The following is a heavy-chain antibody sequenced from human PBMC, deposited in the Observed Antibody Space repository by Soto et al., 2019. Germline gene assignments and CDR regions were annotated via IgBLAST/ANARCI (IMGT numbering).Heavy chain of an antibody. CDR2: IYYGAYT. V-gene: IGHV4-59*01. CDR3: ARWDSNWFDP. CDR1: GGSITSDW. J-gene: IGHJ5*02. D-gene: IGHD1-26*01. Sequence: NPSETLSLTCSVSGGSITSDWWSWIRQPPGKGLEWIGYIYYGAYTNYNPILKGRVTISGDTSKNQVSLKLNSVTTADTAVYYCARWDSNWFDPWGQGVLVTVSS.